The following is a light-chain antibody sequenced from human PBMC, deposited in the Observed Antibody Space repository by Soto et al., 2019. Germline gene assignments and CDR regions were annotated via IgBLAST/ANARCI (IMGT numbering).Light chain of an antibody. V-gene: IGLV2-14*01. J-gene: IGLJ1*01. CDR2: DVS. CDR3: SSCTSSSTFV. CDR1: SSDVGGYNC. Sequence: QSALTQPASVSGSPGQSITISCTGTSSDVGGYNCVSWYQQHPGKAPKLMIYDVSNRPSGVSNRFSGSKSGNTASLTISGLQAEDEAEYYCSSCTSSSTFVFGTGIKVTVL.